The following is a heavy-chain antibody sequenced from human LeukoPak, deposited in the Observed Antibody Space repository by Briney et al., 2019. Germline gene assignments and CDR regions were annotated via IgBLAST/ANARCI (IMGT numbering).Heavy chain of an antibody. V-gene: IGHV3-21*01. CDR3: ARVRYDGSGYYSISDY. CDR2: ITRSSIYK. CDR1: GFTFSTYS. J-gene: IGHJ4*02. Sequence: GGSLRLSCAASGFTFSTYSMNWVRQAPGKGLEWVSSITRSSIYKYYADSVKGRFTISRVNAKNSLYLQMNSLRAEDTAVYYCARVRYDGSGYYSISDYWGQGTLVTVSS. D-gene: IGHD3-22*01.